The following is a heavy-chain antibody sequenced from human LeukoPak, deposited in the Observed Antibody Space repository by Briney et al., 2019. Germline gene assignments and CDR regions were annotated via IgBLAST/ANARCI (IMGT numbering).Heavy chain of an antibody. J-gene: IGHJ4*02. D-gene: IGHD6-19*01. V-gene: IGHV1-18*04. Sequence: ASVKVSCKASGYTFTSYSISWERQAPGQGLEWMGWISVYNGNTKYAQKFQGRVTTTTDTSTSTAYMELRSLRSDDTAVYYCARDQVAVAGDFDYWGQGTLVTVSS. CDR1: GYTFTSYS. CDR2: ISVYNGNT. CDR3: ARDQVAVAGDFDY.